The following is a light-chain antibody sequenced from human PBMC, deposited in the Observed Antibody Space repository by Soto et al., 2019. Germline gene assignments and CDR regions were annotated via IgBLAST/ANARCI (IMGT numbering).Light chain of an antibody. J-gene: IGLJ1*01. V-gene: IGLV2-14*01. CDR1: SSDVGVYNY. Sequence: QSALTQPASVSGSPGQSITISCTGTSSDVGVYNYVSWYQQHPGKAPKLMIYEVSNRPSGVSNRFSGSKSGNTASLTISGLQAEDEGDYYCSSYTSSSTRVFGTGTKLTVL. CDR3: SSYTSSSTRV. CDR2: EVS.